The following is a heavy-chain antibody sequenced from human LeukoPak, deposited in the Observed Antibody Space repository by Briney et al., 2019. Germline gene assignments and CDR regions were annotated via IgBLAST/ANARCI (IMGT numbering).Heavy chain of an antibody. Sequence: TGGSLRLSCAASGFTFSSYSMNWVRQAPGKGLEWVSYISSSSSTIYYADSVKGRFTISRDNAKNSLYPQMNSLRDEDTAVYYCTRDLFEVPNDYWGQGTLVTVSS. V-gene: IGHV3-48*02. CDR1: GFTFSSYS. J-gene: IGHJ4*02. CDR3: TRDLFEVPNDY. CDR2: ISSSSSTI. D-gene: IGHD2-21*01.